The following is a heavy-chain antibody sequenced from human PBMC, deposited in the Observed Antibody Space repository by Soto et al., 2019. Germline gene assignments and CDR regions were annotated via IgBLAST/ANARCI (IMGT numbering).Heavy chain of an antibody. Sequence: QVQLVESGGGVVQPGRSLRLSCAASGFIFSTYSMHWVRQAPGKGLEWVAVISYDGNNKYHADSVKGRFSISRDNSKDTLFLQMNNLRAEDTAVYYCARDPVVVVPAGRGPPYGMDVWGQGTTVTVSS. V-gene: IGHV3-30-3*01. CDR1: GFIFSTYS. D-gene: IGHD2-2*01. CDR2: ISYDGNNK. J-gene: IGHJ6*02. CDR3: ARDPVVVVPAGRGPPYGMDV.